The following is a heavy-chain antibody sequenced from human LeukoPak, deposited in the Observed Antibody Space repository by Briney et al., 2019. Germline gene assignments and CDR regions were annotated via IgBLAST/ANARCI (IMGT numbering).Heavy chain of an antibody. CDR1: GFRFSNYW. CDR3: ARHTIRWFSASSSGMDV. Sequence: GESLKISCKGSGFRFSNYWISWVRQMPGKGLEWMGFINPRDSDARYSPPFQGQVTFAADMSISTVYLLVSSLKHSAAAVYYCARHTIRWFSASSSGMDVGGQGTTVTVSS. D-gene: IGHD3-10*01. J-gene: IGHJ6*02. CDR2: INPRDSDA. V-gene: IGHV5-51*01.